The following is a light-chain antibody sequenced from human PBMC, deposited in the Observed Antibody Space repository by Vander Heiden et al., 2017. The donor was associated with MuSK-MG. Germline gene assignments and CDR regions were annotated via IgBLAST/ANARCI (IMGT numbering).Light chain of an antibody. J-gene: IGKJ1*01. CDR3: QQYGSSSTWT. V-gene: IGKV3-20*01. CDR1: QSVSSSY. Sequence: EIVLTQSPGTLSLSPGERATLSRRASQSVSSSYLAWYQQKPGQAPRLLIYGASSRATGIPDRFSGSGSGTDFTLTISRLEPEDFAVYYCQQYGSSSTWTFGQGTKVEIK. CDR2: GAS.